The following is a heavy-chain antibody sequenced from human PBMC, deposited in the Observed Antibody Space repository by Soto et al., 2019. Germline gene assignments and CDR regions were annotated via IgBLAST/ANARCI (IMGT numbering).Heavy chain of an antibody. J-gene: IGHJ6*02. D-gene: IGHD3-10*01. V-gene: IGHV1-69*13. CDR2: IIPIFGTA. Sequence: PVKVSCKASGGTFSSYAISWVRQAPGQGLEWMGGIIPIFGTANYAQKFQGRVTITADESTSTAYMELSSLRSEDTAVYYCARGGFGEGPTYGMDVWGQGTTVTVSS. CDR1: GGTFSSYA. CDR3: ARGGFGEGPTYGMDV.